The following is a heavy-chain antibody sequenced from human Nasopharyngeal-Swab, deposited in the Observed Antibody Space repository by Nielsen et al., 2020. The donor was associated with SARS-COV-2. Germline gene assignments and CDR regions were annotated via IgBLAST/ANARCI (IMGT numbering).Heavy chain of an antibody. CDR1: GFSLSASGMC. Sequence: SGPTLVKPTQTLTLTCTFSGFSLSASGMCVSWIRQPPGKALEWLALIDWDDDKYYSTSLKTRLTISKDTSKNQVVLTMTNMDPVDTATYYCARTYYYDSSGYSSLDYWGQGTLVTVPS. CDR2: IDWDDDK. D-gene: IGHD3-22*01. V-gene: IGHV2-70*01. CDR3: ARTYYYDSSGYSSLDY. J-gene: IGHJ4*02.